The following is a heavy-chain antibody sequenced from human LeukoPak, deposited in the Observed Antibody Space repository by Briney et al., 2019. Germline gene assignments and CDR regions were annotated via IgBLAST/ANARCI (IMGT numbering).Heavy chain of an antibody. V-gene: IGHV3-21*01. CDR3: ARAKYYYDSSGYYS. D-gene: IGHD3-22*01. CDR1: GFTFSSYS. CDR2: ISSSSSYI. J-gene: IGHJ4*02. Sequence: GGSLRLSCAASGFTFSSYSMNWVRQAPGKELEWVSSISSSSSYIYYADSVKGRFTISRDNAKNSLYLQMNSLRAEDTAVYYCARAKYYYDSSGYYSWGQGTLVTVSS.